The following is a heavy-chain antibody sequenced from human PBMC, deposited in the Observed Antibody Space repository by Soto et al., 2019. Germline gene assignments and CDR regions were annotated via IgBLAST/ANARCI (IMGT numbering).Heavy chain of an antibody. J-gene: IGHJ5*02. CDR3: ARRSRSSGQIGL. Sequence: SETLSLTCTISGGSISSCSYYWGWIRQPPGKGLEWIGSIYYNGSTFYNPSLKSRVTISVDTSKNQFPLKLSSVTAADTAVYYCARRSRSSGQIGLWGQGTLVTVSS. D-gene: IGHD6-19*01. CDR1: GGSISSCSYY. V-gene: IGHV4-39*01. CDR2: IYYNGST.